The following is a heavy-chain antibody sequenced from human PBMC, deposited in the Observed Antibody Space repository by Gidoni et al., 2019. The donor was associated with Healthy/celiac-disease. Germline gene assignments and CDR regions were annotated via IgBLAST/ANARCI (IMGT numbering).Heavy chain of an antibody. Sequence: QLVEYGGGLVPPGGSFALSCAAPGFTFSRYSMNWVRQAPGRGLAWVLYISISSSTIYYADSVKGRFTISRDNAKNSLYLQINSLRDQDTAVYYCARGVSGFAYWGQGTLFTVSS. D-gene: IGHD6-25*01. J-gene: IGHJ4*02. CDR2: ISISSSTI. CDR3: ARGVSGFAY. CDR1: GFTFSRYS. V-gene: IGHV3-48*02.